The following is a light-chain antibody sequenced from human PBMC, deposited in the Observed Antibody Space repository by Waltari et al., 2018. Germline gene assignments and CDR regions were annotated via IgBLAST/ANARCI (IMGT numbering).Light chain of an antibody. CDR1: QRVTNNY. Sequence: DMVLTQSPGTVSLCPWERATRSCRASQRVTNNYLAWYQQKPALPPRLLLYGSSTRASGIPDRFSGSASGTDFTLTISRLGPEDFAVYYCQQYGSSPTFGQGTRLEIK. CDR3: QQYGSSPT. J-gene: IGKJ5*01. V-gene: IGKV3-20*01. CDR2: GSS.